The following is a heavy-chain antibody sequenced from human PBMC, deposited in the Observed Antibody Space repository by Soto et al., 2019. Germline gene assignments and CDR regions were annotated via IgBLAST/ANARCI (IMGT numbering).Heavy chain of an antibody. CDR2: INPYSGGA. V-gene: IGHV1-2*02. J-gene: IGHJ5*02. D-gene: IGHD3-10*01. CDR1: GYTFTGYF. Sequence: GASVKVSCKASGYTFTGYFMHWVRQAPGQGLEWMGWINPYSGGADYAQSFQGRVTMTRDTSISTVYMELSTLRFDDTAVYYCARVIRGAYYNSPLDTWGQGTVVTVSS. CDR3: ARVIRGAYYNSPLDT.